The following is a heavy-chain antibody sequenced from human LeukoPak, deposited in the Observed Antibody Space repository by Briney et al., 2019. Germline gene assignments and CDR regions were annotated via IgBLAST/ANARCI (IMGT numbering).Heavy chain of an antibody. CDR2: IHPNSGGT. V-gene: IGHV1-2*02. CDR1: GYTFTGYY. J-gene: IGHJ4*02. CDR3: ARDGQSVKVEFDY. D-gene: IGHD5/OR15-5a*01. Sequence: ASVKVSCKASGYTFTGYYMYWVRQAPGQGLERMGWIHPNSGGTNYAQKFQGRVTMTRDTSISTVYMELSRLRSDDTAVHYCARDGQSVKVEFDYWGQGTLVTVSS.